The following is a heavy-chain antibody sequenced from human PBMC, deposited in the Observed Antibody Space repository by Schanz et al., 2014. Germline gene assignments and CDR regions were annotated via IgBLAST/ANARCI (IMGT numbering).Heavy chain of an antibody. Sequence: EVQLVDSGGGLVQPGGSLRLSCAASGFTFSSYAMSWVRQAPGKGLEWVSAISGSGETTYYADSVKGRFTISRDNSKNALYLQMNSLRAEDTAVYYCARRITGTHHNPYYHGMDVWGQGTTVTVSS. CDR3: ARRITGTHHNPYYHGMDV. CDR1: GFTFSSYA. V-gene: IGHV3-23*04. CDR2: ISGSGETT. D-gene: IGHD1-20*01. J-gene: IGHJ6*02.